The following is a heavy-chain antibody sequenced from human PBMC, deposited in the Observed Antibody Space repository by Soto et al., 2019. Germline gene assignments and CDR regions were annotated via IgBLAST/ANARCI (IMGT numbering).Heavy chain of an antibody. Sequence: EVQLVESGGGLVQPGGSLRLSCAASGFTFSSCGMNWVRQAPGKGLEWVSYISSSSSTIFYADSVKGRFTISRENAKNSPRVQMTSMRAGGEPVNRWASDVREMMDDTTMTMVAWGQGTLVTVSS. CDR2: ISSSSSTI. D-gene: IGHD3-10*01. CDR3: ASDVREMMDDTTMTMVA. J-gene: IGHJ5*02. V-gene: IGHV3-48*01. CDR1: GFTFSSCG.